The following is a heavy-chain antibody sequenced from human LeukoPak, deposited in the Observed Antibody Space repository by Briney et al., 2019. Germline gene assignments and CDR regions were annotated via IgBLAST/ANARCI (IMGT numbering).Heavy chain of an antibody. CDR2: ISGSGGGT. CDR3: AKRAGISFRYFDY. CDR1: GFTFSNSG. Sequence: GGSLRLSCAASGFTFSNSGMSWVRQAPGKGLEWVSAISGSGGGTYYADSLKGRFTISRDNSKNTLYLQMNSLRAKDTAVYYCAKRAGISFRYFDYWGQGTLVTVSS. V-gene: IGHV3-23*01. J-gene: IGHJ4*02.